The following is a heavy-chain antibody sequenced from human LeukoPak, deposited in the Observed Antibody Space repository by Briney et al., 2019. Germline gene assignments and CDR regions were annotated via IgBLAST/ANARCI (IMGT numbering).Heavy chain of an antibody. Sequence: KSSQTPSLTCTVSGGSISSGDYYWSWIRQHPGKGLEWIGYIYYSGSTYYNPSLKSRFTISVDTSKNQFSLKLSSVTAADTAVFFCARVDSRGYLQPEAFDIWGQGTMVTVSS. CDR3: ARVDSRGYLQPEAFDI. J-gene: IGHJ3*02. CDR1: GGSISSGDYY. D-gene: IGHD3-22*01. V-gene: IGHV4-31*03. CDR2: IYYSGST.